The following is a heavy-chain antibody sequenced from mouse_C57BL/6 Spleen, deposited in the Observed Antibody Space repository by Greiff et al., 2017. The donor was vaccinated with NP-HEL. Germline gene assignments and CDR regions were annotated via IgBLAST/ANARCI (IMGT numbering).Heavy chain of an antibody. CDR1: GYTFTSYW. J-gene: IGHJ2*01. V-gene: IGHV1-69*01. D-gene: IGHD2-2*01. CDR2: IDPSDSYT. Sequence: VKLQQSGAELVMPGASVKLSCKASGYTFTSYWMHWVKQRPGQGLEWIGEIDPSDSYTNYNQKFKGKSTLTVDKSSSTAYMQLSSLTSEDSAVYYCATMVTTNYFDYWGQGTTLTVSS. CDR3: ATMVTTNYFDY.